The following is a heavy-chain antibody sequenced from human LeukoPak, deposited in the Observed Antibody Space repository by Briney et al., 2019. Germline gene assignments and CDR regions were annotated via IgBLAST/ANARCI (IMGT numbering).Heavy chain of an antibody. CDR1: GGSISSYY. CDR3: ARAGSYQAIDY. J-gene: IGHJ4*02. CDR2: IYYSGST. D-gene: IGHD1-26*01. V-gene: IGHV4-59*01. Sequence: SETLSLTCTVSGGSISSYYWSWIRQPPGKGLEWIGYIYYSGSTNYNPSLKSRVTISVDTSKNQFSLKLSSVTAADTAVYYCARAGSYQAIDYWGQGTLVTVSS.